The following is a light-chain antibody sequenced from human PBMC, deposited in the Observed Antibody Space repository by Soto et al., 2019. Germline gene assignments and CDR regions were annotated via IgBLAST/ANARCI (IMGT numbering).Light chain of an antibody. CDR1: SSNIGAGYD. J-gene: IGLJ2*01. CDR2: GNS. Sequence: QSVLTQPPSVSGAPGQRVTISCTGSSSNIGAGYDVHWYQQLPGTAPKLLIYGNSNRPSGVPDRFSGSKSGTSASLAITGLQAEDDAVYYCQSYDSSVSKVVFGGGTKLTVL. CDR3: QSYDSSVSKVV. V-gene: IGLV1-40*01.